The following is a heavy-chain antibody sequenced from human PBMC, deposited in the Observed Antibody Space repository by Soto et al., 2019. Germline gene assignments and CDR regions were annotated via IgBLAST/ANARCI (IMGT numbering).Heavy chain of an antibody. CDR3: GRDAGRRFDY. CDR1: GFTFSSYW. Sequence: EVQLVESGGGLVQPGGSLRLSCAASGFTFSSYWMTWARQAPGKGLEWVASMNRDGSEKGYVDSVEGRFTISRDNAKNSLFLQMNSLSPDDTAVYYCGRDAGRRFDYWGQGSLVTVSS. CDR2: MNRDGSEK. D-gene: IGHD6-13*01. J-gene: IGHJ4*02. V-gene: IGHV3-7*01.